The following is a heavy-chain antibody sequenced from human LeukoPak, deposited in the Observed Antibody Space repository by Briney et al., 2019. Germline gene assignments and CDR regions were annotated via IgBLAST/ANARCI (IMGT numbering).Heavy chain of an antibody. D-gene: IGHD5-24*01. V-gene: IGHV3-21*01. CDR1: GFTFSSYS. CDR3: ARDRYDEDGYNLLDY. CDR2: ISSSSSYI. J-gene: IGHJ4*02. Sequence: PGGSLRLSCAASGFTFSSYSMNWVRQAPGKGLEWVSSISSSSSYIYYADSVKGRFTISRDNAKNSLYLQMNSLRAEDTAVYYCARDRYDEDGYNLLDYWGQGTLVTVSS.